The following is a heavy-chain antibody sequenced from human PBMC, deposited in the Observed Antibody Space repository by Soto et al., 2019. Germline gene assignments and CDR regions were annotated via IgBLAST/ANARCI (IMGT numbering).Heavy chain of an antibody. CDR1: SFSFSAYL. CDR3: ARDNSQNYGNPASSSWFHP. V-gene: IGHV1-46*01. CDR2: ISPSGDSR. J-gene: IGHJ5*02. Sequence: ASVKVSCKASSFSFSAYLMDWVRQAPGQGLEWIGRISPSGDSRDYAQKFQGRLTITRDTSTRTGYMGRSRLRYEDTAGYYCARDNSQNYGNPASSSWFHPWRQGTPDTVSS. D-gene: IGHD4-17*01.